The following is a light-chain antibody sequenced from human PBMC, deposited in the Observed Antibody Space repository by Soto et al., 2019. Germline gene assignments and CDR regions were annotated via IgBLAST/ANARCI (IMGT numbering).Light chain of an antibody. CDR1: NIATYS. CDR2: NDN. V-gene: IGLV3-21*04. CDR3: QLWDNKNDEVV. J-gene: IGLJ3*02. Sequence: SYDLTQPPSVSLAPGKTARITCGGNNIATYSVHWYRQKPGQAPVLVISNDNDRPSGIPDRFSGSNSGHTATLTIRRVEAGDEADYYCQLWDNKNDEVVFGGGTKLTVL.